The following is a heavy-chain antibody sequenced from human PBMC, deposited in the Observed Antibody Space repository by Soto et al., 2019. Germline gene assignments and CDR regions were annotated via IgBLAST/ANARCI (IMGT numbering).Heavy chain of an antibody. D-gene: IGHD6-13*01. V-gene: IGHV3-33*01. CDR2: IWYDGSNT. CDR1: GFTFSSYG. CDR3: ARDRPDGSSSPGDAFDI. Sequence: TGGSLRLSCAASGFTFSSYGMHWVRQAPGKGLEWVAVIWYDGSNTYYADSVKGRFTISRDNSKNTLYLQMNSLRAEDTAVYYCARDRPDGSSSPGDAFDIWGQGTMVTVSS. J-gene: IGHJ3*02.